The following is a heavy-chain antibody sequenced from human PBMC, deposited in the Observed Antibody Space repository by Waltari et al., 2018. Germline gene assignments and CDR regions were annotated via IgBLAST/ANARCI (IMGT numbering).Heavy chain of an antibody. J-gene: IGHJ4*02. Sequence: QVQLQESGPGLVKPSETLSLTCTVSGGSISSYYWSWIRQPPGKGLEWIGYIYYSGSTNYNPSLKSRVPISVDTSKNQFSLKLSSVTAADTAVYYCARAPYYDFWSGYPGDFDYWVQGTLVTVSS. CDR1: GGSISSYY. CDR3: ARAPYYDFWSGYPGDFDY. CDR2: IYYSGST. V-gene: IGHV4-59*01. D-gene: IGHD3-3*01.